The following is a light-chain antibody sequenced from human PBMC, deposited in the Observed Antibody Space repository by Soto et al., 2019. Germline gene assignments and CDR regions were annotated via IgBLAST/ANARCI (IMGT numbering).Light chain of an antibody. V-gene: IGLV2-23*01. CDR2: EAT. CDR1: SSDFGTHNL. CDR3: CSYAGTYTLL. J-gene: IGLJ2*01. Sequence: QSALTQPASVSGSPGQSITISCTGTSSDFGTHNLVSWYQQYPGKAPKLIISEATQRPSGVPYRFSASKSGNTASLTISGLQAEDEAHYYCCSYAGTYTLLFGGGTKVTVL.